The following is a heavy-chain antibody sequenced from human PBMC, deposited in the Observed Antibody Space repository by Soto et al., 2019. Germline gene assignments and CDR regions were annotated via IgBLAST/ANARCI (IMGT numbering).Heavy chain of an antibody. Sequence: GGSLRLSCAASGFTFSDHYMDWVRQAPGKGLEWVGRTRNKANSYTTEYAASVKGRFTISRDDSKNSLYLQMNSLKTEDTAVYYCARFTSSGSYDYWGQGTLVTVSS. CDR3: ARFTSSGSYDY. J-gene: IGHJ4*02. CDR1: GFTFSDHY. V-gene: IGHV3-72*01. CDR2: TRNKANSYTT. D-gene: IGHD3-10*01.